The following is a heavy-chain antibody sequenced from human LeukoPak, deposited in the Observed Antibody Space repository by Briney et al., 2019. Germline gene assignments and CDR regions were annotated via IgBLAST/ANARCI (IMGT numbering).Heavy chain of an antibody. CDR3: DLWLSAMGDY. Sequence: SVKVSCKASGGTFSSYAISWVRQAPGQGLEWMGRIIPILGIANYAQKFQGRVTITADKSTSTAYMELSSLRFEGTAVYYCDLWLSAMGDYWGQGTLVTVSS. CDR1: GGTFSSYA. J-gene: IGHJ4*02. V-gene: IGHV1-69*04. D-gene: IGHD3-22*01. CDR2: IIPILGIA.